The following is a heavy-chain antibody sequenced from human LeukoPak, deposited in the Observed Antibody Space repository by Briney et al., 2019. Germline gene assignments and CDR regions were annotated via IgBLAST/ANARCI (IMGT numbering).Heavy chain of an antibody. V-gene: IGHV4-59*08. CDR3: ARHFFYDSSGLFGY. Sequence: SETLSLTCTVPGGSISSYYWSWIRQPPGKGLEWIGYLHYSVSTNYNPSLKSRVTISVDTSKNQFSLKLSSVTAAATAVFCCARHFFYDSSGLFGYWGQGTLVTVSS. J-gene: IGHJ4*02. CDR2: LHYSVST. CDR1: GGSISSYY. D-gene: IGHD3-22*01.